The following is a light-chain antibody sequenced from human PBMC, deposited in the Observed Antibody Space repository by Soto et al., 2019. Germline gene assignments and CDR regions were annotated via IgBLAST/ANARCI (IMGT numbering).Light chain of an antibody. CDR1: SSDVGSYNL. J-gene: IGLJ2*01. CDR3: CSYAGTGTSLV. Sequence: HSALTQPASVSGSPGQSITISCTGTSSDVGSYNLVSWYQQLPGKVPRLIIFEDTKRHSGVSNRFSGSKSGNTASLTISGLQAEDEADYHCCSYAGTGTSLVFGGGTKVTVL. V-gene: IGLV2-23*01. CDR2: EDT.